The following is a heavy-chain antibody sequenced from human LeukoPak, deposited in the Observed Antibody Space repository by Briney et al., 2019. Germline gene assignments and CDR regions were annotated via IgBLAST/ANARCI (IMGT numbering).Heavy chain of an antibody. CDR2: TYSSGTT. Sequence: SETLSLTCIVSGGSMSNYFWSWIRQPAGKELEWIGRTYSSGTTDYNPSLKSRVTVSVDTSKNQFSLELTSVTAADTAVYYCARNGVNSTNTAFDYWGHGTLVTVSS. CDR3: ARNGVNSTNTAFDY. CDR1: GGSMSNYF. D-gene: IGHD2/OR15-2a*01. V-gene: IGHV4-4*07. J-gene: IGHJ4*01.